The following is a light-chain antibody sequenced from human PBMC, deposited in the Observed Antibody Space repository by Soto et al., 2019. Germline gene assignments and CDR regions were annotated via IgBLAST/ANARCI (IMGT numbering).Light chain of an antibody. CDR2: RIS. J-gene: IGKJ1*01. CDR1: QSLLDSDDGSTF. CDR3: MQRKEFPWT. V-gene: IGKV2-40*01. Sequence: DIVMTQTPLSLPVTPGEPASISCRSSQSLLDSDDGSTFLDWYLQKPGQSPQLVMYRISSRASGVPDRFSGSGSGTDFTLNISRVEAGDVGVFYCMQRKEFPWTLGRGTKVDIK.